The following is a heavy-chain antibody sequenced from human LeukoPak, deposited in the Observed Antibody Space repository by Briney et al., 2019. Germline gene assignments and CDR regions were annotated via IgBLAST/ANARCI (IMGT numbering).Heavy chain of an antibody. V-gene: IGHV1-2*02. Sequence: ASVKVSCKASGYTFTSYGISWVRQAPGQGLEWMGWINPNSGGTNYAQKFQGRVTMTRDTSISTAYMELSRLRSDDTAVYFCARGPYSYDSSGAFDIWGQGTMVTVSS. CDR2: INPNSGGT. CDR1: GYTFTSYG. D-gene: IGHD3-22*01. J-gene: IGHJ3*02. CDR3: ARGPYSYDSSGAFDI.